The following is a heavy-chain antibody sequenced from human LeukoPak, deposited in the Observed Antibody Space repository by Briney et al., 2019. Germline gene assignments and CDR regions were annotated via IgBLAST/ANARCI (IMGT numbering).Heavy chain of an antibody. D-gene: IGHD2-15*01. CDR1: GGSISSGSYY. CDR2: IYTSGST. Sequence: PSETLSLTCTVSGGSISSGSYYWSWIRQPAGKGLEWIGRIYTSGSTNYNPSLKSRVTISVDTPKNQFSLKLGSVTAADTAVYYCAREGAATYGDDAFDIWGQGTMVTGSS. CDR3: AREGAATYGDDAFDI. J-gene: IGHJ3*02. V-gene: IGHV4-61*02.